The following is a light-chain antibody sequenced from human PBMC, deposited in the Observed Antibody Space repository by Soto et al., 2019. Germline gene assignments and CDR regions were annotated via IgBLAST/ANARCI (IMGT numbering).Light chain of an antibody. CDR2: DAS. CDR1: QSVSSY. J-gene: IGKJ4*01. Sequence: EIVLTQSPATLSLSPEERATHSCRASQSVSSYLAWYQQKPGQAPRLLIYDASNRATGIPARFSGSGSGTDFTLTISSLEPEDFAVYYCQQRSNWPRLTFGGGTKVDIK. V-gene: IGKV3-11*01. CDR3: QQRSNWPRLT.